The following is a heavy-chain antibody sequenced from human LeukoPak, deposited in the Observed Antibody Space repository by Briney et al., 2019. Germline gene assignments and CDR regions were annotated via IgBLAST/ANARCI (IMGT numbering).Heavy chain of an antibody. D-gene: IGHD6-13*01. CDR3: AKDSVHIAAAGPDPDYYGMDV. J-gene: IGHJ6*02. CDR2: ISWNSGSI. Sequence: PGGSLRLSCAASGSTFDDYAMHWVRQAPGKGLEWVSGISWNSGSIGYADSVKGRFTISRDNAKNSLYLQMNSLRAEDTALYYCAKDSVHIAAAGPDPDYYGMDVWGQGTAVTVSS. V-gene: IGHV3-9*01. CDR1: GSTFDDYA.